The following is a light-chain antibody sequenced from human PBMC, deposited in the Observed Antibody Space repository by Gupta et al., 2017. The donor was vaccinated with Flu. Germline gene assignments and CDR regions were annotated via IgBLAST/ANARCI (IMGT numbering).Light chain of an antibody. Sequence: EIVLTQSPATLPLSPGERATLSCRASQSISNYLAWYQQKPGQPPRLLIYDASSRATDIPARFSGSGSGTDFTLTIGSLEPEDFAVYYCQQRYNWPPLTFGGGTKVEIK. J-gene: IGKJ4*01. V-gene: IGKV3-11*01. CDR2: DAS. CDR1: QSISNY. CDR3: QQRYNWPPLT.